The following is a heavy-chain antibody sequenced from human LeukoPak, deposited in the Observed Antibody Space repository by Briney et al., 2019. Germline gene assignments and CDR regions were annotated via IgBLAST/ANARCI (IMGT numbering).Heavy chain of an antibody. J-gene: IGHJ3*02. CDR3: ASQVVVVAAIGADDAFDI. CDR1: GFTFSSYW. Sequence: PGGSLRLSCAASGFTFSSYWMHWVRQAPGKGLVWVSRINSDGSSTSYADSVKGRFTISRDNAKNTLYLRMNSLRAEDTAVYYCASQVVVVAAIGADDAFDIWGQGTMVTVSS. D-gene: IGHD2-15*01. V-gene: IGHV3-74*01. CDR2: INSDGSST.